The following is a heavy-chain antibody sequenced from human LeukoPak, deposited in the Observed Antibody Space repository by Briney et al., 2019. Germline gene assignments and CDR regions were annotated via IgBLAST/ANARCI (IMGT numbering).Heavy chain of an antibody. CDR1: GFTFRSYG. Sequence: PGGSLRLSCVASGFTFRSYGIHWVRQAPGKGLEWLAFIWYDEITKNYADSVKGRFTISRDNSKNTLYVQLNSLRAEDTAVYYCARETPYSNTWTDFDFWGQGTLVTVSS. J-gene: IGHJ4*02. CDR2: IWYDEITK. CDR3: ARETPYSNTWTDFDF. V-gene: IGHV3-33*01. D-gene: IGHD6-13*01.